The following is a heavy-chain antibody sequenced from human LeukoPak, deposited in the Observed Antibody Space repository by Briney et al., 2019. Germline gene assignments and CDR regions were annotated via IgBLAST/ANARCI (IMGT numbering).Heavy chain of an antibody. CDR1: GGSISSGSYY. Sequence: SQTLSLTCTVSGGSISSGSYYWSWIRQPAGKGLEWIGRIYTSRSTNYNPSLKSRVTISVDTSKNQFSLKLSSVTAADTAVYYCARRLRARRSGSYGYWYFDLWGRGTLVTVSS. J-gene: IGHJ2*01. V-gene: IGHV4-61*02. CDR3: ARRLRARRSGSYGYWYFDL. CDR2: IYTSRST. D-gene: IGHD1-26*01.